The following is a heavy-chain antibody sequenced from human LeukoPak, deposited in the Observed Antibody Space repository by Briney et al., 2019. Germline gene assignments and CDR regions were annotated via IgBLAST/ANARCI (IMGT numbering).Heavy chain of an antibody. V-gene: IGHV3-30*18. CDR1: GFIFSNYV. J-gene: IGHJ4*02. D-gene: IGHD6-19*01. CDR2: ISYDGSNK. CDR3: AKNRYSSGWAFDY. Sequence: PGGSLRLSCVASGFIFSNYVMYWVRQAPGKGLEWVALISYDGSNKYYADSVKGRFTISRDNSKNTLYLQMNSLRAEDTAVYYCAKNRYSSGWAFDYWGQGTLVTVSS.